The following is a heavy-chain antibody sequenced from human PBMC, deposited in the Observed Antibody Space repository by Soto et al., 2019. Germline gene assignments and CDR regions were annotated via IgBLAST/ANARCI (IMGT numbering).Heavy chain of an antibody. V-gene: IGHV3-48*02. D-gene: IGHD6-19*01. Sequence: EVQLVESGGGLVQRGGSLRLSCAASGFTFSSFSMNWVRQAPGRGLEWISYIGGGGRLISYADSVKGRFAISRDNAKNSLYLQMDSLRDEDTAVYYCARDLGWAFDCWGQGTLVTVSS. J-gene: IGHJ4*02. CDR3: ARDLGWAFDC. CDR2: IGGGGRLI. CDR1: GFTFSSFS.